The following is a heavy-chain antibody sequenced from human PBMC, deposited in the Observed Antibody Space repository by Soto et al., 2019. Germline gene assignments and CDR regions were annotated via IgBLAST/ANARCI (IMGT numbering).Heavy chain of an antibody. V-gene: IGHV4-30-2*01. CDR1: SGSISSGGYS. CDR3: ARSMFYSDANNYSPFEY. D-gene: IGHD3-22*01. J-gene: IGHJ4*02. Sequence: SDTLSLTFAVSSGSISSGGYSGTLIRQPPWKGLEWIGYIYHSGSTYYNPSLKSRVTISVDRSKNQSSLKLNSVTAADTAVYYCARSMFYSDANNYSPFEYWGQGTLVTVSS. CDR2: IYHSGST.